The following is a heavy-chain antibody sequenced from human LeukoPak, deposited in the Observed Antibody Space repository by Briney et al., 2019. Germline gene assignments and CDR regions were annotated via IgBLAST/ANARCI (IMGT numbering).Heavy chain of an antibody. V-gene: IGHV4-59*08. D-gene: IGHD3-9*01. J-gene: IGHJ4*02. CDR2: IYYSGST. Sequence: SETLSLTCSVSGGSMNSYYWSWIRQAPGKGLEWIGYIYYSGSTNYNPSLKSRVTISVDTSKNQFSLNLSSVTAADTAVYYCARHVWLQPFDYWGQGTLVTVSS. CDR3: ARHVWLQPFDY. CDR1: GGSMNSYY.